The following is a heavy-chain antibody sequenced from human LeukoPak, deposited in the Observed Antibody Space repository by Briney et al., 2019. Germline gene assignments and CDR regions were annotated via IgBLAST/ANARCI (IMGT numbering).Heavy chain of an antibody. Sequence: GESLKISCKGSGYRFTSYWIGWVRQMPGKGLEWMGIIYPGDSDTRYSPSFQGQVTISADKSISTAYLQWSSLKATDTAMYYCARRLDYDFWSGYHGFDPWGQGTLVTVSS. J-gene: IGHJ5*02. D-gene: IGHD3-3*01. CDR3: ARRLDYDFWSGYHGFDP. V-gene: IGHV5-51*01. CDR2: IYPGDSDT. CDR1: GYRFTSYW.